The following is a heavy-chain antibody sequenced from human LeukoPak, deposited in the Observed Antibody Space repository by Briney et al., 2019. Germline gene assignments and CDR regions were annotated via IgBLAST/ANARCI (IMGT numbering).Heavy chain of an antibody. CDR3: ASTTHPRGITMTEYGMDV. J-gene: IGHJ6*02. V-gene: IGHV5-51*01. D-gene: IGHD3-22*01. CDR1: GYSFTSYW. Sequence: GESLKISCKGSGYSFTSYWIGWVRPMPGKGLEWMGIIYPGDSDTRYSPSFQGQVTISADKSISTAYLQWSSLKASDTAMYYCASTTHPRGITMTEYGMDVWGQGTTVTVSS. CDR2: IYPGDSDT.